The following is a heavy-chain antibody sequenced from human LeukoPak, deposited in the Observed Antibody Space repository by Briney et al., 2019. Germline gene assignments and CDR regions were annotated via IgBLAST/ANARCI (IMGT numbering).Heavy chain of an antibody. D-gene: IGHD3-16*01. Sequence: PSETLSLTCTVSGYSISSGYYWSWIRQPPGKGLEWIGYIYYSGSTNYNPSLKSRVTISVDTSKNQFSLKLSSVTAADTAVYYCASLVDGYGKSARPHYWYFDLWGRGTLVTVSS. CDR1: GYSISSGYY. CDR3: ASLVDGYGKSARPHYWYFDL. J-gene: IGHJ2*01. V-gene: IGHV4-61*01. CDR2: IYYSGST.